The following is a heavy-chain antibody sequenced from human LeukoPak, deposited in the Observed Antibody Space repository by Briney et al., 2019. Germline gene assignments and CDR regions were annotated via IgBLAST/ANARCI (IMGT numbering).Heavy chain of an antibody. CDR3: ARGPRRFDY. CDR1: GGSFSGYY. CDR2: INHSGST. V-gene: IGHV4-34*01. Sequence: SETLSLTRAVYGGSFSGYYWSWIRQPPGKGLEWIGEINHSGSTNYNPSLKSRVTISVDTSKNQFSLKLSSVTAADTAVYYCARGPRRFDYWGQGTLVTVSS. J-gene: IGHJ4*02.